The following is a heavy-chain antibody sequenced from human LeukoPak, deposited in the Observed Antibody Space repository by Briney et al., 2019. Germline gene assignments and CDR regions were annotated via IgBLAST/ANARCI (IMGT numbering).Heavy chain of an antibody. Sequence: ASETLSLTCTVSGGSISSGYYWGWIRQPPGKGLEWIGSMYHSRSTYYNPALKSRVTISTHTSKNQFSLNLSSVTAADTAVYYCARHGRAYWYLDLWGRGTLVTVSS. CDR3: ARHGRAYWYLDL. D-gene: IGHD1-26*01. V-gene: IGHV4-38-2*02. CDR1: GGSISSGYY. CDR2: MYHSRST. J-gene: IGHJ2*01.